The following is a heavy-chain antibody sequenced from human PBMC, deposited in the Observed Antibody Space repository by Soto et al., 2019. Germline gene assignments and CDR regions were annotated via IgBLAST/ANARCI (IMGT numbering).Heavy chain of an antibody. J-gene: IGHJ3*02. V-gene: IGHV4-59*01. CDR3: ARRYGSAFDI. CDR1: GGSISSYY. D-gene: IGHD3-10*01. Sequence: QVQLQESGPGLVKPSETLSLTCTVSGGSISSYYWSWIRQPPGKELEWIGYIYYSGSTNYNPSLKRRVTISVDTSKHPFSLRLSSVTAADTAVYYCARRYGSAFDIWGQGTMVTVSS. CDR2: IYYSGST.